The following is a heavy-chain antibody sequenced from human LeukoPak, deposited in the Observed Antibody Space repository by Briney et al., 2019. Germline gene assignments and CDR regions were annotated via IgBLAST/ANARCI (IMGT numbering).Heavy chain of an antibody. Sequence: PSETLSLTCAVYGGSFSGYYWSWIRQPPGKGLEWIGEINHSGSTNYNPSLKSRVTISVDTSKNQFSLKLSSVTAADTAVYYCARTGGMTTVTTRGALDYWGQGTLGTVSS. V-gene: IGHV4-34*01. CDR2: INHSGST. CDR3: ARTGGMTTVTTRGALDY. D-gene: IGHD4-17*01. J-gene: IGHJ4*02. CDR1: GGSFSGYY.